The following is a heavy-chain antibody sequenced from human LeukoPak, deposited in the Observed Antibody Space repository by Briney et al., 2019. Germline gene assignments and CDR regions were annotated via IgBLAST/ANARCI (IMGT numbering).Heavy chain of an antibody. J-gene: IGHJ4*02. CDR2: INHSGST. CDR1: GGSFSGYY. D-gene: IGHD1-26*01. Sequence: SETLSLTCAVYGGSFSGYYWSWIRQPPGKGLEWIGEINHSGSTNYNPSPKSRVTISVDTSKNQFSLKLSSVTAADTAVYYCARVPLNYYGNYFDYWGQGTLVTVSS. V-gene: IGHV4-34*01. CDR3: ARVPLNYYGNYFDY.